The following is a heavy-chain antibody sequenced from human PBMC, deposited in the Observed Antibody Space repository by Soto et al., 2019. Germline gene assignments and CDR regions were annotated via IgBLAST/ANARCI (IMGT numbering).Heavy chain of an antibody. CDR2: IIPIFGTA. J-gene: IGHJ5*02. CDR1: GGTFSSYA. CDR3: ARAGADYYDSSGYPNWFDP. V-gene: IGHV1-69*12. Sequence: QVQLVQSGAEVKKPGSSVKVSCKASGGTFSSYAISWVRQAPGQGLEWMGGIIPIFGTANYAQKFQGRVTITADESTSAAYRELSSMRSEDTAVYYCARAGADYYDSSGYPNWFDPWGQGTLVTVSS. D-gene: IGHD3-22*01.